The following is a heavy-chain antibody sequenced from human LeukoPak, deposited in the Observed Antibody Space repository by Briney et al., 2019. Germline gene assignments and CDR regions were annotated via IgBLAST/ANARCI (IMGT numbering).Heavy chain of an antibody. J-gene: IGHJ6*02. Sequence: GGSLRLSCAASGFTVSSDYMSWVRQAPGKGLEWVSGISWNSGSIGYADSVKGRFTISRDNAKNSLYLQMNSLRAEDTALYYCAKSIVDPEDDYYGMDVWGQGTTVTVSS. D-gene: IGHD3-16*02. CDR2: ISWNSGSI. CDR1: GFTVSSDY. V-gene: IGHV3-9*01. CDR3: AKSIVDPEDDYYGMDV.